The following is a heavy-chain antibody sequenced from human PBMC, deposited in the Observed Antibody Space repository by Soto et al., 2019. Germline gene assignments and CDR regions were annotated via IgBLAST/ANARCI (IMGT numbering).Heavy chain of an antibody. J-gene: IGHJ5*02. D-gene: IGHD3-10*01. CDR3: ARDYYGSGSSWGFDP. V-gene: IGHV1-2*02. CDR2: INPNSGGT. CDR1: GYTFTGYY. Sequence: QVQLVQSGAEVKKPGASVKVSCKASGYTFTGYYMHWVRQAPGQGLEWMGWINPNSGGTNYAQKFQGRVTMTRDTSISPAYMELSRLRSDDTAVYYCARDYYGSGSSWGFDPWGQGTLVTVSS.